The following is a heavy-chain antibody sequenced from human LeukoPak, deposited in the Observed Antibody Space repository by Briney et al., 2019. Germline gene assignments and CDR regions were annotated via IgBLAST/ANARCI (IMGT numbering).Heavy chain of an antibody. CDR1: GGSISSSSYY. Sequence: SETLSLTCTVSGGSISSSSYYWGWIRQPPGKGLEWIGSIYYSGSTYYNPSLKSRVTISVDTSKNQFSLKLSSVTAADTAVYYCASPSTIAASDAFDIWGQGTMVTVSS. CDR2: IYYSGST. CDR3: ASPSTIAASDAFDI. D-gene: IGHD6-13*01. V-gene: IGHV4-39*07. J-gene: IGHJ3*02.